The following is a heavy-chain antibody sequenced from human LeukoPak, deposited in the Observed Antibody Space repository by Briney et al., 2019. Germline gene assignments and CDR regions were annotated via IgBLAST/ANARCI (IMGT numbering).Heavy chain of an antibody. CDR2: INPNSGGT. J-gene: IGHJ4*02. D-gene: IGHD3-9*01. Sequence: ASVKVSCKASGYTFTGYYMHWVRQAPGQGLEWMGWINPNSGGTNYAQKFQDRVTMTRDTSISTAYMELSRLRSDDTAVYYCARLGRTTTPRNYDIAYWGQGTLVTVSS. V-gene: IGHV1-2*02. CDR1: GYTFTGYY. CDR3: ARLGRTTTPRNYDIAY.